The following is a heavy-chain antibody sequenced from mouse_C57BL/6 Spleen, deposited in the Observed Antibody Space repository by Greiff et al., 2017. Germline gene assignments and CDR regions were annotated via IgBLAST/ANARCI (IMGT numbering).Heavy chain of an antibody. D-gene: IGHD2-1*01. CDR3: ARGVYCGNYAGYFGY. CDR2: IVPSDSET. Sequence: QVQLQQPGAELVRPGSSVKLSCKASGYTFTSYWMHWVKQRPIQGLEWIGNIVPSDSETHYNEKFKDKATFTVTTSSSTAYMQLSSLTSEDSAVYYCARGVYCGNYAGYFGYWGKGATLTV. CDR1: GYTFTSYW. J-gene: IGHJ2*01. V-gene: IGHV1-52*01.